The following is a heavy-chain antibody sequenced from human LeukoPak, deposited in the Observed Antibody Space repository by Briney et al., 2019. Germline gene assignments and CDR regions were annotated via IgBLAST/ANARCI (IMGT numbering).Heavy chain of an antibody. J-gene: IGHJ4*02. CDR1: GYTFSSYG. CDR2: INPNSGDT. D-gene: IGHD5-18*01. CDR3: ARDQGRGYSYGLYYFDY. V-gene: IGHV1-2*02. Sequence: ALVKVSCKASGYTFSSYGISWVRQAPGQGLEWMGWINPNSGDTHYAQKFQGRVTMTRDTSISTAYMELSRLRSDDTAVYYCARDQGRGYSYGLYYFDYWGQGTLVTVTS.